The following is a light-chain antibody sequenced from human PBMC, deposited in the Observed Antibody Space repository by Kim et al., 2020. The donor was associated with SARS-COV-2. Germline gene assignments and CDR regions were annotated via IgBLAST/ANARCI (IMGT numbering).Light chain of an antibody. Sequence: QSLVTQPPSVSAAPEQTVTISCSGGVSNIGSNDVAWYQQLPGTAPKLIIYDTHNRPSGSSDRFSGSKSGTSATLDITGLQPGDEADYFCGTWDNTLRGAVFGGGTKLTVL. V-gene: IGLV1-51*01. CDR2: DTH. CDR1: VSNIGSND. CDR3: GTWDNTLRGAV. J-gene: IGLJ2*01.